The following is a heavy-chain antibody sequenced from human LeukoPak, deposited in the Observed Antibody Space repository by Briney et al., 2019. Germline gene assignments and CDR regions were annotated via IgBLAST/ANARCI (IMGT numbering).Heavy chain of an antibody. CDR1: GYSFTSYL. J-gene: IGHJ5*02. CDR3: ARTRLGRDGYYYYH. V-gene: IGHV5-51*01. D-gene: IGHD3-22*01. CDR2: IYPGDSDT. Sequence: GESLKISCKGPGYSFTSYLNGWVRQMPGKGLEWLGSIYPGDSDTRYSPSFQGQVTISADKSISTAYLQWSSLKASDTAMYYCARTRLGRDGYYYYHWGQGTLVTVSS.